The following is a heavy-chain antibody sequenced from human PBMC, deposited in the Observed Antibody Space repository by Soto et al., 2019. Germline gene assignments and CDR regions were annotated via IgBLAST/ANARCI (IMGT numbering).Heavy chain of an antibody. CDR3: GRPWGIGMPTPGP. Sequence: PSETLSLTCTVSGGTINSTTYYLGWIRQSPGKGLEWIGNIYYSGKTYYSPSLKSRVYISVDSYRNQFSLRLSSVTAADTAIYYCGRPWGIGMPTPGPRGQGRRVPVXS. CDR2: IYYSGKT. D-gene: IGHD6-13*01. J-gene: IGHJ5*02. CDR1: GGTINSTTYY. V-gene: IGHV4-39*01.